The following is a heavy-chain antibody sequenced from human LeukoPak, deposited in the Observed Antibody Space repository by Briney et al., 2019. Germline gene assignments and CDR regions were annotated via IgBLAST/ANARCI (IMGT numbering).Heavy chain of an antibody. Sequence: GGSLRLSCAASGFXFSSYEINWVRQAPGKGLEWVSYISSSGSTIYYADSVKGRFTISRDNAKNSLYLQMNSLRAEDTAVYYCARVEGGPYSSGWYGPSPTHDYWGQGTLVTVSS. CDR3: ARVEGGPYSSGWYGPSPTHDY. V-gene: IGHV3-48*03. J-gene: IGHJ4*02. D-gene: IGHD6-19*01. CDR2: ISSSGSTI. CDR1: GFXFSSYE.